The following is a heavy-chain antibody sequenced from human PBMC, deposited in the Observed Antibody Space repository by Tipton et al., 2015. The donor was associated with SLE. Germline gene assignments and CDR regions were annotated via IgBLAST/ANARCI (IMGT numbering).Heavy chain of an antibody. CDR1: GFSISSAYF. J-gene: IGHJ5*01. D-gene: IGHD3-9*01. CDR2: ISYSGGT. Sequence: TLSLTCSVSGFSISSAYFWGWIRQPPGKGLEFIGTISYSGGTDYNPPLKSRVTISKDTSKNHFSLKLDSVTAADTAVYYCARGTTTGYTEFDSWGQGTLVTVSS. V-gene: IGHV4-38-2*02. CDR3: ARGTTTGYTEFDS.